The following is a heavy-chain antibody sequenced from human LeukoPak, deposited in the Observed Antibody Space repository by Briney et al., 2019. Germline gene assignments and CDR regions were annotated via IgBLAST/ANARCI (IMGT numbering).Heavy chain of an antibody. CDR2: IYYSGST. V-gene: IGHV4-39*01. J-gene: IGHJ4*02. Sequence: SETLSLTCTVSGGSISSSGYYWGWIRQPPGKGLEWIGSIYYSGSTYYNPSLKGRVTISVDTSKNQFSVKLSAVTAADTAVYYCARLFGYSYGSFDYWGQGTLVTVSS. D-gene: IGHD5-18*01. CDR1: GGSISSSGYY. CDR3: ARLFGYSYGSFDY.